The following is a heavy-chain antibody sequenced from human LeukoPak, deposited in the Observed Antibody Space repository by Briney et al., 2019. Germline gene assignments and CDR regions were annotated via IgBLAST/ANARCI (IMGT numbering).Heavy chain of an antibody. CDR2: ISDSGGTT. V-gene: IGHV3-23*01. J-gene: IGHJ4*02. CDR1: GISFSSYV. Sequence: GGSLRLSCAASGISFSSYVMSWVRQAPGKGPEWVSVISDSGGTTYYADSVKGRFTISRDNSKNTLYLQMNSLRAEDTAIYYCASRWGYSFDHWGQGTLVTVSS. CDR3: ASRWGYSFDH. D-gene: IGHD3-16*01.